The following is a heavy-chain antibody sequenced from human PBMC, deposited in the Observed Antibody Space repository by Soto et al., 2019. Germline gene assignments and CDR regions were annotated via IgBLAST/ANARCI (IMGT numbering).Heavy chain of an antibody. J-gene: IGHJ6*02. CDR1: GYTFTGYY. CDR2: INPETGGT. Sequence: QVQLVQSGADVKTPGASVRVSCKASGYTFTGYYVHCMREAPGQGLEWMGWINPETGGTSYAQKFQGRVTSSRDTSINTAYLELSRLRFDDAAVYFCARERYQVLSDGMDVWRQGTTVTVSS. CDR3: ARERYQVLSDGMDV. V-gene: IGHV1-2*02. D-gene: IGHD2-2*01.